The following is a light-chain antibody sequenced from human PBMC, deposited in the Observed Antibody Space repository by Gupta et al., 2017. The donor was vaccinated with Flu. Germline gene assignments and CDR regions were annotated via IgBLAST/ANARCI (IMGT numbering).Light chain of an antibody. V-gene: IGLV2-14*01. CDR3: SSYTSFSSSRV. CDR2: EVS. J-gene: IGLJ1*01. Sequence: QSALTQPATVSGSPGQSLNISCTGTSSDIGGYNYVSWYQHYPGEAPQLLIYEVSYRPSGVSNRFSGSKSGNTASLTISGLRPEDEADYYCSSYTSFSSSRVFGTGTEVTVL. CDR1: SSDIGGYNY.